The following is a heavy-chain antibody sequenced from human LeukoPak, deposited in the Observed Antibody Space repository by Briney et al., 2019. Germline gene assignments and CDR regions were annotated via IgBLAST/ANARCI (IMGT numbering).Heavy chain of an antibody. CDR1: GGTFSSYA. J-gene: IGHJ5*02. V-gene: IGHV1-69*13. Sequence: ASVKVSCKASGGTFSSYAIRWVRQAPGQGLEWMGGIIPIFGTANYAQKFQGRVTITADESTSTAYMELSSLRSEDTAVYYCARAGDGYSAYNWFDPWGQGTLVTVSS. CDR2: IIPIFGTA. CDR3: ARAGDGYSAYNWFDP. D-gene: IGHD5-24*01.